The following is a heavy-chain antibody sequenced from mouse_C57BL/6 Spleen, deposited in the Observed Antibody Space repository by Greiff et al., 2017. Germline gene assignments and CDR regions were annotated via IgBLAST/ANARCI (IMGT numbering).Heavy chain of an antibody. Sequence: QVQLQQPGAELVKPGASVKMSCKASGYTFTSYWMTWVKQRPGQGLEWIGDIYPGSGSTNYNEKFKSKATLTVDTSSSTAYMQLSSLTSEDSAVYYCARWGGYDGELDYWGQGTTLTVSS. CDR1: GYTFTSYW. CDR3: ARWGGYDGELDY. CDR2: IYPGSGST. J-gene: IGHJ2*01. D-gene: IGHD2-2*01. V-gene: IGHV1-55*01.